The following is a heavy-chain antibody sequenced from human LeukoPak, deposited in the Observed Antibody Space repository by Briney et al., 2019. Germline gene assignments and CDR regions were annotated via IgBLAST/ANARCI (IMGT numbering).Heavy chain of an antibody. CDR1: GFTFSRYG. V-gene: IGHV3-23*01. CDR3: ATGAYCDH. CDR2: ISDTGDST. Sequence: GGSLRLSCAASGFTFSRYGMTWVRQAPGKGLEWVSTISDTGDSTYYADSVKGRFTIRDNSENTLYLQMNGLRAEDTAIYFCATGAYCDHWGQGTLVTVSS. J-gene: IGHJ4*02.